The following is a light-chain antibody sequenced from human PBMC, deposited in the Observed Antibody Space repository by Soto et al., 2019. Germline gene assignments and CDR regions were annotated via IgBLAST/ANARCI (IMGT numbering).Light chain of an antibody. CDR2: DAS. J-gene: IGKJ1*01. Sequence: EIVLTQSPATLALSPGERATLSCRASQSVSSYLAWYQQKPGQAPSLLLFDASTRATGLPARFSGSGSGADVHFPLREGHPEGFFFYCWSQRQRGTHVPYGQGSQLDIK. V-gene: IGKV3-11*01. CDR3: SQRQRGTHVP. CDR1: QSVSSY.